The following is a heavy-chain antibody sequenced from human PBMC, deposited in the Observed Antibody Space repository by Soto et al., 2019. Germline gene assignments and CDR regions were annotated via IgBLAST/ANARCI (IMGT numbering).Heavy chain of an antibody. D-gene: IGHD2-2*01. V-gene: IGHV1-2*02. J-gene: IGHJ5*02. CDR3: ARALCSTITCYGWFDP. Sequence: ASVKVSCKASGYAFIGYYLHWVRQAPGQGLEWMGWINPNSGGTNYAQKFQGRVTMTRDTSISTAYMDLSSLRSDDTAVYYCARALCSTITCYGWFDPWGQGTLVTVSS. CDR2: INPNSGGT. CDR1: GYAFIGYY.